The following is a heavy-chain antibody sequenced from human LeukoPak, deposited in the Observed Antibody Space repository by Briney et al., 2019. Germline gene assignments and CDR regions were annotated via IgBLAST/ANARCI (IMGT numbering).Heavy chain of an antibody. CDR1: GFTFSTYA. J-gene: IGHJ1*01. CDR2: ITYDGGTT. Sequence: GGSLRLSCAASGFTFSTYAMHWVRQAPGKGLEHVSVITYDGGTTYYANSVKGRFTISRDNSKNTLYLQMGSLRDEDMSVYYCASDEAGYSSDWVQGTLVTVSS. D-gene: IGHD6-19*01. V-gene: IGHV3-64*01. CDR3: ASDEAGYSSD.